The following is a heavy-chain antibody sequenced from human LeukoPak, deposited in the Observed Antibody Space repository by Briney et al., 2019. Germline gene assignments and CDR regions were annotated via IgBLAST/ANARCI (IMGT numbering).Heavy chain of an antibody. V-gene: IGHV1-69*04. CDR3: AISGIAAGLAYFQH. CDR2: IIPILGIA. J-gene: IGHJ1*01. Sequence: ASVKVSCKASGGTFSSYVISWVRQAPGQGLEWMGRIIPILGIANYAQKFQGRVTITADKPTSTAYMELSSLRSEDTAVYYCAISGIAAGLAYFQHWGQGTLVTVSS. D-gene: IGHD6-13*01. CDR1: GGTFSSYV.